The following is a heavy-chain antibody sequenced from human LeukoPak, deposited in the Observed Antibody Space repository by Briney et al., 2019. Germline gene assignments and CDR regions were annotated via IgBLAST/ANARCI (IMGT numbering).Heavy chain of an antibody. CDR3: AKGGEHYYCYYMDV. V-gene: IGHV3-23*01. J-gene: IGHJ6*03. CDR2: ITCSGGNT. CDR1: GFTFSSYA. Sequence: GGSLRLSCAASGFTFSSYAMSCVRQARGRGLEWVSAITCSGGNTYYADSVRGRYTISRDNSKNPLYLQMTSLSAERTAVYYCAKGGEHYYCYYMDVWGKGTTVTVSS. D-gene: IGHD2-21*01.